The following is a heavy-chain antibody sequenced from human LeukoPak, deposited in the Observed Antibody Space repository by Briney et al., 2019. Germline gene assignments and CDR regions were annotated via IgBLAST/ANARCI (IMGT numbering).Heavy chain of an antibody. CDR2: IYHSGST. V-gene: IGHV4-38-2*02. CDR1: GYSISSNYY. J-gene: IGHJ3*01. CDR3: ARDVHIYGNAFGV. D-gene: IGHD1-1*01. Sequence: NPSETLSLTCTVSGYSISSNYYWGWIRQPPGKGLEWIGSIYHSGSTYYNPSLKSRVTISVDTSKNQFSLKLSSVTAADTAMYYCARDVHIYGNAFGVWGQGTMVTVSS.